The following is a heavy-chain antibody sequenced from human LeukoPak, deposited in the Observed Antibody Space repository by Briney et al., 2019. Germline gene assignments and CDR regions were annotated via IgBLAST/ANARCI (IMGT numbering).Heavy chain of an antibody. J-gene: IGHJ5*02. Sequence: PSETLSLTCAVYGGSFSGYYWSWIRQPPGKGLEWIGEINHSGSTNYNPSLKSRVTISVDTSKNQFSLKLSSVTAADTAVYYCARHKDSSSWYVFRPGNWFDPWGQGTLVTVSS. D-gene: IGHD6-13*01. CDR3: ARHKDSSSWYVFRPGNWFDP. CDR2: INHSGST. CDR1: GGSFSGYY. V-gene: IGHV4-34*01.